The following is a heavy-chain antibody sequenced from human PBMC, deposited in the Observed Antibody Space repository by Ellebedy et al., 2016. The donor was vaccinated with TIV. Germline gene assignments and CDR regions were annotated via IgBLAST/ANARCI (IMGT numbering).Heavy chain of an antibody. CDR2: IKQDGSEK. V-gene: IGHV3-7*01. D-gene: IGHD6-19*01. Sequence: GESLKISCAASGFTFSSYWMSWVRQAPGKGLEWVANIKQDGSEKYYVDSVKGRFSIPRDNTKNSLYLQMNSLTDEDTAVYYCARDQWLGRAYYFDSWGQGTLVTVSS. J-gene: IGHJ4*02. CDR3: ARDQWLGRAYYFDS. CDR1: GFTFSSYW.